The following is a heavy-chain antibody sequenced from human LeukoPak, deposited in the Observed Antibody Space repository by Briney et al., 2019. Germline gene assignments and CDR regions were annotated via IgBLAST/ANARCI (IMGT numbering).Heavy chain of an antibody. D-gene: IGHD3-10*01. V-gene: IGHV1-18*01. CDR2: ISAYNGNT. Sequence: ASVKVSCKASGYTFTNFGMNWARQAPGQGLEWMGWISAYNGNTNYAQKLQGRVTMTTDTSTSTAYMELRSLRSDDTAVYYCARGGHYYGSGSYFTFDYWGQGTLVTVSS. J-gene: IGHJ4*02. CDR3: ARGGHYYGSGSYFTFDY. CDR1: GYTFTNFG.